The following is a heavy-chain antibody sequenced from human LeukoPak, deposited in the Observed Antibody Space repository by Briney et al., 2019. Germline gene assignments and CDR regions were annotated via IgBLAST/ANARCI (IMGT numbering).Heavy chain of an antibody. D-gene: IGHD2-2*01. J-gene: IGHJ4*02. CDR2: ISAYNGNT. CDR3: AISTLFSAAMNFDY. CDR1: GYTFTSYG. V-gene: IGHV1-18*04. Sequence: ASVKVSCKASGYTFTSYGISWVRQAPGQGLEWMGWISAYNGNTNYAQKLQGRVTMTTGTSTSTAYMELRSLRSDDTAVYYCAISTLFSAAMNFDYWGQGTLVTVSS.